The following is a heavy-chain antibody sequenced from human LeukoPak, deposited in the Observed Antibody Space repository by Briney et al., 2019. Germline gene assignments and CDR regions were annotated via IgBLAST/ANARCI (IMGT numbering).Heavy chain of an antibody. CDR2: INPNSGGT. J-gene: IGHJ5*02. CDR3: ARDLFGVAQHWFDP. D-gene: IGHD3-3*01. V-gene: IGHV1-2*02. Sequence: ASVKVSCKASGYTFTGYYMHWVRQAPGQGFEWMGWINPNSGGTNYAQKFQGRVTMTRDTSISTAYMELSRLRSDDTAVYYCARDLFGVAQHWFDPWGQGTLVTVSS. CDR1: GYTFTGYY.